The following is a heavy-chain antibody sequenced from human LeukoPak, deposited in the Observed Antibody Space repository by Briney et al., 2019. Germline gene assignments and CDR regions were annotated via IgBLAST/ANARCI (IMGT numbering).Heavy chain of an antibody. CDR3: ARVQAYGGKGYFDY. V-gene: IGHV4-59*01. CDR2: IYYSGST. J-gene: IGHJ4*02. D-gene: IGHD4-23*01. Sequence: SETLSLTCTVSGGSISSYYWSWIRQPPGKGLEWIGYIYYSGSTNYNPSLKSRVTISVDTSKDQFSLKLSSVTAADTAVYYCARVQAYGGKGYFDYWGQGTLVTVSS. CDR1: GGSISSYY.